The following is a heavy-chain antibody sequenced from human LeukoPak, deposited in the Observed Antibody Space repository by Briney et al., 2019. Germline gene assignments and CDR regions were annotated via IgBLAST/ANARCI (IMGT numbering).Heavy chain of an antibody. V-gene: IGHV3-7*01. CDR1: GFTFSSYS. J-gene: IGHJ4*02. Sequence: GGSLRLSCAASGFTFSSYSMNWVRQAPGKGLEGVANIKPDGSEKYYVDSVKGRFTITRDNAKNSLYLQMNSLRAEDTAVYYCARDRESSSSWLLDYWGQGTLVTVSS. CDR3: ARDRESSSSWLLDY. D-gene: IGHD6-13*01. CDR2: IKPDGSEK.